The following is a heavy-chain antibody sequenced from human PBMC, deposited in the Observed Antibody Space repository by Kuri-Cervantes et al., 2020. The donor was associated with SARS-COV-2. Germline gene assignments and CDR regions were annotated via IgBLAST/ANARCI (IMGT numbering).Heavy chain of an antibody. V-gene: IGHV4-39*01. CDR2: IYYSGGA. Sequence: SETLSLTCSVSGGAISSGDYYWSWIRQPPGKGLEWIGNIYYSGGAFYNPSLKSRVTMSVDTSKNQFSLKLSSVTAADTAVYYCARLSAVAGTFDYWGQGTLVTVSS. J-gene: IGHJ4*02. CDR3: ARLSAVAGTFDY. D-gene: IGHD6-19*01. CDR1: GGAISSGDYY.